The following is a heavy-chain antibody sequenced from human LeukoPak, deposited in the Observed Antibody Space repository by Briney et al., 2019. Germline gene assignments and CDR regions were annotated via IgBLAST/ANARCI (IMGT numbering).Heavy chain of an antibody. V-gene: IGHV3-30*02. Sequence: GGSLRLSCGASGFTFSSYGMHWVRQAPGKGLEWVTFIRYDGSNKYYADSVKGRFTISRDNSKNMVYLQMNSLRAEDTAVYYCAKPHFDYWGQGTLVTVSS. CDR3: AKPHFDY. CDR2: IRYDGSNK. J-gene: IGHJ4*02. CDR1: GFTFSSYG.